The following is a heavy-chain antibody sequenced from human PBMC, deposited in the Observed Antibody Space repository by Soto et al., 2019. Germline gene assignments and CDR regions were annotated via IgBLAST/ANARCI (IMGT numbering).Heavy chain of an antibody. CDR3: ARSPGGYYVD. CDR1: GFSFSSYW. Sequence: EVQLVESGGGLVQPGGSLRLSCADSGFSFSSYWLHWVRQGPGKGLVWVSRINTDGSSTNYADSVKGRFTISRDNAKNTLYLQMTSLRADETAVYYCARSPGGYYVDWGQGTMVTVSS. J-gene: IGHJ3*01. D-gene: IGHD3-10*02. V-gene: IGHV3-74*01. CDR2: INTDGSST.